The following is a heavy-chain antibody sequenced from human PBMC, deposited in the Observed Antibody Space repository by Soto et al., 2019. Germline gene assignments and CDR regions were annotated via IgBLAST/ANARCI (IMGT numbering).Heavy chain of an antibody. CDR1: GFXLENYG. J-gene: IGHJ5*02. Sequence: GXLRLSCAASGFXLENYGMSWVRQAPGKWLEWISSISGSGFKKYYADSLNGRFTISRDNSKSTLYLELNNLSAEETAVYHCAKNQGVELVPLATVDWFDPWGQGPVVTVSS. CDR3: AKNQGVELVPLATVDWFDP. V-gene: IGHV3-23*01. D-gene: IGHD1-26*01. CDR2: ISGSGFKK.